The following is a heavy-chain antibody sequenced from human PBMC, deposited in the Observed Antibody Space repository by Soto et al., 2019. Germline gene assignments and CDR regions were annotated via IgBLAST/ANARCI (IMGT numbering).Heavy chain of an antibody. CDR2: INPNSGGT. CDR3: ARDFDRSGSYFDY. J-gene: IGHJ4*02. CDR1: GYTFTGYY. Sequence: ASVKVSCKASGYTFTGYYMHRVRQAPGQGLEWMGWINPNSGGTNYAQKFQGWVTMTRDTSISTAYMELSRLRSDDTAVYYCARDFDRSGSYFDYWGQGTLVTVSS. D-gene: IGHD3-10*01. V-gene: IGHV1-2*04.